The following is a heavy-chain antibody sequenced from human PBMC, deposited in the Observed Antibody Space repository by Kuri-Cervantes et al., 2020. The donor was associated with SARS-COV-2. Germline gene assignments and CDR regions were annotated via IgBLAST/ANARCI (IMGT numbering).Heavy chain of an antibody. CDR1: GYTFTSYY. CDR3: ARGGSYYLDEYYFDY. Sequence: ASVKVSCKASGYTFTSYYMHWVRQAPGQGLEWMGIINPSGGSTSNAQQLQDRVTMTRDTSTSTVYMELSSLRSEDTAVYYCARGGSYYLDEYYFDYWGQGTLVTVSS. J-gene: IGHJ4*02. D-gene: IGHD1-26*01. CDR2: INPSGGST. V-gene: IGHV1-46*01.